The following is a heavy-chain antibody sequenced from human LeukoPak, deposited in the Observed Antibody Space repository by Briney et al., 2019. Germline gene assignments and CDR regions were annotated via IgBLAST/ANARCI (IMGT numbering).Heavy chain of an antibody. CDR1: GFTFSSYA. CDR3: ARDRDSSSWFDY. Sequence: GGSLRLSCAASGFTFSSYAMHWVRQAPGKGLEYVSAISSNGGSTYYANSVKGRFTISRDNSKNTLYLQMGSLRAEDMAVYYCARDRDSSSWFDYWGQGTLVTVSS. V-gene: IGHV3-64*01. D-gene: IGHD6-13*01. CDR2: ISSNGGST. J-gene: IGHJ5*01.